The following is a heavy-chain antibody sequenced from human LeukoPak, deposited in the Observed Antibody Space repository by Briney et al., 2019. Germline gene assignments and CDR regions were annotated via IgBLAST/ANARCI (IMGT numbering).Heavy chain of an antibody. V-gene: IGHV3-23*01. CDR3: AKEGQTGDYYDSSASELMDV. CDR2: ISGSGGST. CDR1: GFTFSSYA. D-gene: IGHD3-22*01. Sequence: PGGSLRLSCAASGFTFSSYAMSWVRQAPGKGLEWVSAISGSGGSTYYADSVKGRFTISRDNSKNTLYLQMNSLRAEDTAVYYCAKEGQTGDYYDSSASELMDVWGKGTTVTVSS. J-gene: IGHJ6*03.